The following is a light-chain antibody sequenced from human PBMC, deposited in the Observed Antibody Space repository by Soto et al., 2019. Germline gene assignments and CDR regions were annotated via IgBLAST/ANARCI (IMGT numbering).Light chain of an antibody. CDR3: QHSNRTLT. J-gene: IGKJ5*01. CDR1: QSISGS. Sequence: IQMTQSPSSLSASVRDRVTITCRASQSISGSVNWYQQKPGKAPRLLISGASTVQSGAASMFSGSGSGTDYTLTISRLPHEDFATYYRQHSNRTLTFGQGTRLEIK. V-gene: IGKV1-39*01. CDR2: GAS.